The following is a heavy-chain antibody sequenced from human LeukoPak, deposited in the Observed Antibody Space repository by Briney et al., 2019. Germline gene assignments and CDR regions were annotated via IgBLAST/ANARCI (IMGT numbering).Heavy chain of an antibody. J-gene: IGHJ4*02. D-gene: IGHD1-26*01. Sequence: GGSLRLSCAASGVTFPRHAMSWVRQAPGQGLEWVASRGGSGGRTHYADSVKGRFTISRDNSQNPVYLHMNSLRADDTAVYYCARVRGSYYVDYWGQGTLVTVSS. CDR3: ARVRGSYYVDY. CDR1: GVTFPRHA. CDR2: RGGSGGRT. V-gene: IGHV3-23*01.